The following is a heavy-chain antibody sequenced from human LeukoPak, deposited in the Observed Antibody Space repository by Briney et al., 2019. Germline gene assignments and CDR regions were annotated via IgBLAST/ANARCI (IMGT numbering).Heavy chain of an antibody. CDR1: SSSSYY. D-gene: IGHD2-2*01. CDR2: IKQDGSEK. Sequence: SSSSYYWGWLRQAPGTGLEWVANIKQDGSEKYYVDSVKGRFTISRDNAKNSLYLQTNSLRAEDTAVYYCARDGAPAGIVVVPAAPDAFDIWGQGTMVTVSS. J-gene: IGHJ3*02. CDR3: ARDGAPAGIVVVPAAPDAFDI. V-gene: IGHV3-7*01.